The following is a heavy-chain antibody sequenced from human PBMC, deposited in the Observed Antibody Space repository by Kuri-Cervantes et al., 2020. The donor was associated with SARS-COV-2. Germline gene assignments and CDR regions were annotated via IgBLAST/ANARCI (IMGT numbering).Heavy chain of an antibody. D-gene: IGHD4-11*01. V-gene: IGHV4-39*07. J-gene: IGHJ4*02. CDR1: GGSISSSSYY. CDR2: IYYSGST. CDR3: ARGGSGNYPNLLGY. Sequence: GSLRLSCTVSGGSISSSSYYWGWIHQPPGKGLEWIGSIYYSGSTYYNPSLKSRVTISVDTSKNQFSLKLSSVTAADTAVYYCARGGSGNYPNLLGYWGQGTLVTVSS.